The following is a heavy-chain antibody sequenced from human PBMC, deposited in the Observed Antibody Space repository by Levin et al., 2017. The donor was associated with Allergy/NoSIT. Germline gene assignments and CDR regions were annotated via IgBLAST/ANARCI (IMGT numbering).Heavy chain of an antibody. V-gene: IGHV1-2*02. Sequence: ASVKVSCKASGYTFTGYYMHWVRQAPGQGLEWMGWINPNSGGTNYAQKFQGRVTMTRDTSISTAYKELSRLRSDDTAVYYCARPTTEYSSINWFDPWGQGTLVTVSS. CDR2: INPNSGGT. CDR1: GYTFTGYY. J-gene: IGHJ5*02. CDR3: ARPTTEYSSINWFDP. D-gene: IGHD6-6*01.